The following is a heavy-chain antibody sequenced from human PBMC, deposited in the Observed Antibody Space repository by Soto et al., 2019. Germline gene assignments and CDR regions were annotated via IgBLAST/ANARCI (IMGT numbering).Heavy chain of an antibody. V-gene: IGHV3-30*04. CDR2: ITRDGYNK. D-gene: IGHD6-6*01. CDR3: TKSSGGSSSVGMDY. J-gene: IGHJ4*02. CDR1: GFIFKNYA. Sequence: LRLSCAVSGFIFKNYALNWVRQAPGKGLEWVASITRDGYNKYYADSVKGRFTISRDNSKNTLSLQMTALRVEDSSVYYCTKSSGGSSSVGMDYWGPGTLVTVSS.